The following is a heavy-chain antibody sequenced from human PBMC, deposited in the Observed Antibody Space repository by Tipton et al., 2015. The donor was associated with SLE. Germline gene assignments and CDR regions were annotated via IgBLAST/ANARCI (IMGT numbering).Heavy chain of an antibody. V-gene: IGHV3-9*01. CDR3: AGELYSSSGSDTFDI. CDR2: ISWNSGSI. CDR1: GFTFDDYA. Sequence: SLRLSCAASGFTFDDYAMHWVRQAPGKGLEWVSGISWNSGSIGYADSVKGRFTISRDNSKNTLYLQLNSLRAEDTAVYYCAGELYSSSGSDTFDIWGQGTMVTVSS. J-gene: IGHJ3*02. D-gene: IGHD6-13*01.